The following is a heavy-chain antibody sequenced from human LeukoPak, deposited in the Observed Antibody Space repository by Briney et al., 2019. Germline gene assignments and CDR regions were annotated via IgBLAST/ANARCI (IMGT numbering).Heavy chain of an antibody. D-gene: IGHD3-10*01. J-gene: IGHJ4*02. CDR2: IKQDGSER. V-gene: IGHV3-7*01. CDR1: GFTFSGFS. CDR3: ARAGSHWHYVY. Sequence: GGSLRLSCAASGFTFSGFSMSWVRQSPTKGLEWVANIKQDGSERYYVDSVKGRFTISRDNAKNSLSLQMNNLRVEDTAVYYCARAGSHWHYVYWGQGTLVTVSS.